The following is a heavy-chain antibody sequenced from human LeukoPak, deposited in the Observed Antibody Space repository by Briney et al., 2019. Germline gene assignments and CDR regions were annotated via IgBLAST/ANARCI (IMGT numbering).Heavy chain of an antibody. Sequence: PGRSLRLSCAASGFAFNTYAMHWVRQAPGQGLEWVALIWHDGSHKFYSNSVRGQFTISRDNSKNTVSLQMNNLRPEDTAVYYCAREFFGWGSYQDFWGKGTRVTVSS. V-gene: IGHV3-33*01. CDR3: AREFFGWGSYQDF. D-gene: IGHD3-10*01. CDR1: GFAFNTYA. CDR2: IWHDGSHK. J-gene: IGHJ4*02.